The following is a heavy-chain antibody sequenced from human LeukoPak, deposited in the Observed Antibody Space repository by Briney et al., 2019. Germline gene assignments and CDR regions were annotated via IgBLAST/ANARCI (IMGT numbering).Heavy chain of an antibody. V-gene: IGHV3-23*01. CDR3: ARVFVDVWELLPLLFDY. Sequence: GGSLRLSCAASGFTFSSYGMSWVRQAPGKGLEWVSAISGSGGSTYYADSVKGRFTISRDNSKNTLYLQMNSLRAEDTAVYYCARVFVDVWELLPLLFDYWGQGTLVTVSS. D-gene: IGHD1-26*01. CDR1: GFTFSSYG. CDR2: ISGSGGST. J-gene: IGHJ4*02.